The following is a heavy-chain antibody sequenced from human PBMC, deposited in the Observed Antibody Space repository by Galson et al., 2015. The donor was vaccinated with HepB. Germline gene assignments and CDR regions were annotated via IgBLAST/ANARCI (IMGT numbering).Heavy chain of an antibody. CDR1: GFTFSNVW. V-gene: IGHV3-15*07. D-gene: IGHD3-10*01. CDR3: TTDSMGPRWFGELLAEGDAFDI. CDR2: IKSKTDGGTT. Sequence: SLRLSCAASGFTFSNVWMNWVRQAPGKGLEWVGRIKSKTDGGTTDYAAPVKGRFTISRDDSKNTLYLQMNSLKTEDTAVYYCTTDSMGPRWFGELLAEGDAFDIWGQGTMVTVSS. J-gene: IGHJ3*02.